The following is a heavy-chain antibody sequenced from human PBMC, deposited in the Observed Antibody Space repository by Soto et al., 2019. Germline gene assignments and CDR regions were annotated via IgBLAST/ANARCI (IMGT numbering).Heavy chain of an antibody. CDR1: GYSFTTYG. CDR3: AREGPAPYYYYGMDV. J-gene: IGHJ6*02. V-gene: IGHV1-18*01. Sequence: QVQLVQSRGGVKKPGASVKVSCKTSGYSFTTYGISWVRQAPGQGLEWMGWISGYNGNTNYAQKLQGRVTMTTDTSTSTAYMELRSLRSDDTAVYYCAREGPAPYYYYGMDVWGQGSTVTVSS. CDR2: ISGYNGNT.